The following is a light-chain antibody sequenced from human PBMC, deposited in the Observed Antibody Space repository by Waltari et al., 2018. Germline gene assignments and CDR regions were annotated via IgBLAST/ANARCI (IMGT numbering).Light chain of an antibody. Sequence: QSVLTQPPSASGTPGQSVTISCSGGASNIGGNLLNWYQQLQGKAPKLLIYRTDLRPSGVPDRFSGSKSGTSASLAISGLQSEDEADYFCASWDDSLNGHWVFGGGTKVTVL. CDR1: ASNIGGNL. CDR3: ASWDDSLNGHWV. CDR2: RTD. J-gene: IGLJ3*02. V-gene: IGLV1-44*01.